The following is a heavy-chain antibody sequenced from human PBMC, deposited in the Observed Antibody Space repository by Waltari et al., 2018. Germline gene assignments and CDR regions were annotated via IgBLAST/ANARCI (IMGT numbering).Heavy chain of an antibody. CDR3: AATRGYCSGGSCPGVRFDP. CDR1: GFTFSDYY. J-gene: IGHJ5*02. D-gene: IGHD2-15*01. V-gene: IGHV3-11*01. Sequence: QVQLVESGGGLVKPGGSLRLSCAASGFTFSDYYMSWIRQAPGTGLEWVSYIRSSGSTIYYADSVKGRFTLSRDNAKNSLYLQMNSLRAEDTAVYYCAATRGYCSGGSCPGVRFDPWGQGTLVTVSS. CDR2: IRSSGSTI.